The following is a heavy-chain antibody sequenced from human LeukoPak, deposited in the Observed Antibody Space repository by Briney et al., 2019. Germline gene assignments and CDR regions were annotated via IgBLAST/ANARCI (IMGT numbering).Heavy chain of an antibody. Sequence: PSETLSLTCTVSGGSISSSSYYWGWIRQPPGKGLEWIGSIYYSGSTYYNPSLKSRVTISVDTSKNQFSLKLSSVTAADTAVYYCARFSFGYSYGIDYWGQGTLVTVSS. CDR3: ARFSFGYSYGIDY. CDR1: GGSISSSSYY. V-gene: IGHV4-39*01. J-gene: IGHJ4*02. CDR2: IYYSGST. D-gene: IGHD5-18*01.